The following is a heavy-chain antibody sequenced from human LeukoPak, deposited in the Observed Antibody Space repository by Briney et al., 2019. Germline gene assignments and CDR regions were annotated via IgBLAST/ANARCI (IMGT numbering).Heavy chain of an antibody. Sequence: PSQTLSLTCTVSGGSISSGSYYWSWIRQPAGKGLEWIGRIYTSGSTNYNPSLKSRVTISVDTSKNQFSLKLSSVTAADTAVYYCARETGTTRRKFDYWGQGTLVTVSS. CDR3: ARETGTTRRKFDY. D-gene: IGHD1-7*01. CDR1: GGSISSGSYY. CDR2: IYTSGST. V-gene: IGHV4-61*02. J-gene: IGHJ4*02.